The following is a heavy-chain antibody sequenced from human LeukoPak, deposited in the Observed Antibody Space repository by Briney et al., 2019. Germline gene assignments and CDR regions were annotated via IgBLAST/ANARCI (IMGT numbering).Heavy chain of an antibody. CDR3: ARVRSPPEDNSNYRPVDQ. D-gene: IGHD1-1*01. V-gene: IGHV3-7*03. Sequence: QPGGSLRLSCIVSGFSFSNYWMTWVRQAPGKGLEWMANINQDEGETNYVDSVKGRFIISRDNAKNSVFLRMNSLRAEDTAMYYCARVRSPPEDNSNYRPVDQWGQGILVTVSS. J-gene: IGHJ4*02. CDR1: GFSFSNYW. CDR2: INQDEGET.